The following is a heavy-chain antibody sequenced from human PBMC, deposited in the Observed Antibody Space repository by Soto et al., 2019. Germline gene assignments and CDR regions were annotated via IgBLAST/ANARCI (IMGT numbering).Heavy chain of an antibody. CDR2: MNPTSGFT. V-gene: IGHV1-8*02. J-gene: IGHJ6*03. Sequence: QVQLVQSGAEVKKPGASVKVSCKASGYTFTNYDINWVRQATGQGLERMGWMNPTSGFTGYAQKFQGRVTMTRNTSISTAYMELSSLRSEDTAVYYCARRRDYYYYMDVWGKGTTVTVSS. CDR3: ARRRDYYYYMDV. CDR1: GYTFTNYD.